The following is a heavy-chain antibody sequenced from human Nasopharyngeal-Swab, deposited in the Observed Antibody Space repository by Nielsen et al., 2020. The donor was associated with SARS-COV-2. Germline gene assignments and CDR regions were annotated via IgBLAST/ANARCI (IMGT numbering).Heavy chain of an antibody. CDR2: ISSSGSIA. D-gene: IGHD5-18*01. V-gene: IGHV3-11*04. CDR3: VRDGALIQLWLLPHALDI. Sequence: IRPCPGQGLARVSFISSSGSIAYYADSVKGRFTISRDNANNSLYLQMNSLRADDTAVYYCVRDGALIQLWLLPHALDIWGQGTLVTVSS. J-gene: IGHJ3*02.